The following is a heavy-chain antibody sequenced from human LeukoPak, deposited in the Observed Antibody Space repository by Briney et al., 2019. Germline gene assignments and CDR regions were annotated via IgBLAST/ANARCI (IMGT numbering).Heavy chain of an antibody. CDR3: ASLWGYSYGYTDY. CDR1: GGSISSSSYY. J-gene: IGHJ4*02. D-gene: IGHD5-18*01. V-gene: IGHV4-39*07. Sequence: SETLSLTCTVSGGSISSSSYYWGWIRQPPGKGLEWIGSIYYSGTTYYNPSLKSRVTISVDTSENQFSLKLSSVTAADTAVYYCASLWGYSYGYTDYWGQGTLVTVSS. CDR2: IYYSGTT.